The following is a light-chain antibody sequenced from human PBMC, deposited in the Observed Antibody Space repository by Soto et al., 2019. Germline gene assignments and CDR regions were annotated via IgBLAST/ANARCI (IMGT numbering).Light chain of an antibody. Sequence: DIQMTQSPSTLSASVGGRVTITCRASQSIKTWLAWYQQKPGKDPQLLIYKASSLETGVPSRFSGSGSGTEFSLTFSSLQPDEAATYYCQQYSTSLSAFGQGTKVEL. V-gene: IGKV1-5*03. CDR1: QSIKTW. CDR2: KAS. CDR3: QQYSTSLSA. J-gene: IGKJ1*01.